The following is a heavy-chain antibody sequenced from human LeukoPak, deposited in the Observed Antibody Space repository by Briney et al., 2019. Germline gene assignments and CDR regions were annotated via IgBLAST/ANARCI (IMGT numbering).Heavy chain of an antibody. CDR2: ISTYNGNT. CDR1: GHTFTNFG. Sequence: ASVKVSCKTSGHTFTNFGINWVRQAPGQGLEWMGWISTYNGNTNYAQKLQGRVTMTTDTSTSTAYMELRSLRSEDMAVYYCTLYNHWGQGTLVTVSS. V-gene: IGHV1-18*03. J-gene: IGHJ5*02. D-gene: IGHD2-2*02. CDR3: TLYNH.